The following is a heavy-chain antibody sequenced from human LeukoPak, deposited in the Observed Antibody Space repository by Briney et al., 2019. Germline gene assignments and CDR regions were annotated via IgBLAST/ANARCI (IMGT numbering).Heavy chain of an antibody. Sequence: GGSLRLSCAASGFTFSSYGKHWVRQAPGKGLEWVAVIWYDGSNKYYADSVKGRFTISRDNSKNTLYLQMNSLRAEDTAVYYCARDPYYYDSSGYDYWGQGTLVTASS. J-gene: IGHJ4*02. CDR2: IWYDGSNK. V-gene: IGHV3-33*01. CDR1: GFTFSSYG. D-gene: IGHD3-22*01. CDR3: ARDPYYYDSSGYDY.